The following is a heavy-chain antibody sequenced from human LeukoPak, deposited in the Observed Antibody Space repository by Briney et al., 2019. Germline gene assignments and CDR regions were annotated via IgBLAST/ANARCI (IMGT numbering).Heavy chain of an antibody. CDR2: INHSGST. V-gene: IGHV4-34*01. CDR3: ARGPAYGSGSYYRY. J-gene: IGHJ4*02. Sequence: PSETLSLTCAVYGGSFSGYYWSWIRQPPGKGLEWIGEINHSGSTNYNPSLESRVTISVDTSKNQFSLKLSSVTAADTAVYYCARGPAYGSGSYYRYWGQGTLVTVSS. D-gene: IGHD3-10*01. CDR1: GGSFSGYY.